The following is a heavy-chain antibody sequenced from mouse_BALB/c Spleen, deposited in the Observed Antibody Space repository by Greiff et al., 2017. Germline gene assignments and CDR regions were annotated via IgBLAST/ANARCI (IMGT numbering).Heavy chain of an antibody. J-gene: IGHJ1*01. CDR1: GFTFSDYY. CDR2: ISDGGSYT. CDR3: ARDRDYNGSPFDV. D-gene: IGHD1-1*01. Sequence: EVQVVESGGGLVKPGGSLKLSCAASGFTFSDYYMYWVRQTPEKRLEWVATISDGGSYTYYPDSVKGRFTISRDNAKNNLYLQMSSLKSEDTAMYDCARDRDYNGSPFDVWGAGTTVTVSS. V-gene: IGHV5-4*02.